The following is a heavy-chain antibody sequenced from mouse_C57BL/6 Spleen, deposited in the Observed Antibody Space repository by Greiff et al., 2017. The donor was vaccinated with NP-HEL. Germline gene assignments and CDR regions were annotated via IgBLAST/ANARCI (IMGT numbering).Heavy chain of an antibody. D-gene: IGHD1-1*01. Sequence: VQLQESDAELVKPGASVKISCKVSGYTFTDHTIHWMKQRPEQGLEWIGYIYPRDGSTKYNEKFKGKATLTADKSSSTAYMQLNSLTSEDSAVYFCARGHYYGSRVFAYWGQGTLVTVSA. CDR2: IYPRDGST. V-gene: IGHV1-78*01. CDR1: GYTFTDHT. J-gene: IGHJ3*01. CDR3: ARGHYYGSRVFAY.